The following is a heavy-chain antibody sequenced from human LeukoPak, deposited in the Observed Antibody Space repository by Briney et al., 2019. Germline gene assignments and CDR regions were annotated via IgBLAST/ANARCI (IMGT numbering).Heavy chain of an antibody. CDR1: GFTFSSFA. V-gene: IGHV3-23*01. CDR2: ISGSGGST. CDR3: ARVETPIFYDAFDL. J-gene: IGHJ3*01. D-gene: IGHD2/OR15-2a*01. Sequence: PGGSLRLSCAASGFTFSSFAMTWVRQAPGKGLEWVSAISGSGGSTYYADSVKGRFTISRDNAKNSLYLQVNSLRDEDTAVYYCARVETPIFYDAFDLWGQGTKVTVSS.